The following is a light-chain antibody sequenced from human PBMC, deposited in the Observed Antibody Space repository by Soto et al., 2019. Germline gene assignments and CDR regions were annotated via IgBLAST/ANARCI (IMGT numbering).Light chain of an antibody. J-gene: IGKJ1*01. CDR2: GAP. V-gene: IGKV3-15*01. CDR1: QSVNSN. Sequence: IVMTKSPATLSVSPGERVTLSCRASQSVNSNLAWYQQKPGQAPRLLINGAPSRATGVPDRFSGSGSGTDFTLTISSLQAEDFGVYYCQQYQNWPRTLGQGTKV. CDR3: QQYQNWPRT.